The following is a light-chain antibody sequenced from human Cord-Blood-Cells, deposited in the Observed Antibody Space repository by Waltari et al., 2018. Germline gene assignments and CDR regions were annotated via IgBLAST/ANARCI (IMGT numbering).Light chain of an antibody. J-gene: IGKJ2*01. Sequence: EIVLTQSPATLSLSPGERATLSCSASQSVSSYLAWYQQKPGQAPRLLIYDASNRATGIPARFSGRGSGTDFTLTISSLEPEDFAVYYCQQRSNWPRTFGQGTKLEIK. CDR3: QQRSNWPRT. CDR2: DAS. V-gene: IGKV3-11*01. CDR1: QSVSSY.